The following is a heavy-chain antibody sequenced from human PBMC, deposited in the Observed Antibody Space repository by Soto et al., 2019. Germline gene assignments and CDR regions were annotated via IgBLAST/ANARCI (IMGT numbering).Heavy chain of an antibody. Sequence: PSETLSLTCTVSGGSISGYHWTWIRQPAGKGLEWIGLIHSSGSTNYNPSLKSRLTMSIDTSTNHFSLRLSSGTAADTAVYYCARAVPIPYSAGPSSFDPWGQGTLVTVSS. D-gene: IGHD5-12*01. V-gene: IGHV4-4*07. CDR3: ARAVPIPYSAGPSSFDP. CDR1: GGSISGYH. CDR2: IHSSGST. J-gene: IGHJ5*02.